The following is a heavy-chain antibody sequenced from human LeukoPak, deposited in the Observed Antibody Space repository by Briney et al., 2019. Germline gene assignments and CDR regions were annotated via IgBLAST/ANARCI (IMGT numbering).Heavy chain of an antibody. CDR1: GFTFSSYA. Sequence: GGSLRLSCAASGFTFSSYAMSWVRQAPGKGLEWVSTVSGSGGSTYYADSVKGRFTISRDNSKNTLCLQMNSLRAEDTAVYYCAKGTMVRGVIYDYWGQGTLVTVSS. J-gene: IGHJ4*02. CDR3: AKGTMVRGVIYDY. V-gene: IGHV3-23*01. D-gene: IGHD3-10*01. CDR2: VSGSGGST.